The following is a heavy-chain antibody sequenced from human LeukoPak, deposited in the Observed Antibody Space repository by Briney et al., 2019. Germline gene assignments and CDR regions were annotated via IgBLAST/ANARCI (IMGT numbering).Heavy chain of an antibody. J-gene: IGHJ3*02. CDR1: GDSITSSSYY. D-gene: IGHD1-26*01. CDR3: ARDPYSPSGAFDI. CDR2: IYYSGST. V-gene: IGHV4-39*07. Sequence: PSETLSLTCTVSGDSITSSSYYWGWIRQPPGKGLEWIGSIYYSGSTYYTPSLKSRVIISVDTSKNQFSLKLSSVTAADTAVYYCARDPYSPSGAFDIWGQGTMVTVSS.